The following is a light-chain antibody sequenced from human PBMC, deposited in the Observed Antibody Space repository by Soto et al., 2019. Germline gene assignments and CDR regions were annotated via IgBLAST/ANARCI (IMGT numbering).Light chain of an antibody. CDR1: SGSIASNS. CDR2: EDN. V-gene: IGLV6-57*01. Sequence: NFMLTQPHSVSESPGKTVTISCTRSSGSIASNSVQWYQQRPGSSPTTVIFEDNRRPSGVPDRFSGSIDSSSNSASLTISGLKTEDEADYYCQSYDSSNQVFGGGTKLTV. CDR3: QSYDSSNQV. J-gene: IGLJ3*02.